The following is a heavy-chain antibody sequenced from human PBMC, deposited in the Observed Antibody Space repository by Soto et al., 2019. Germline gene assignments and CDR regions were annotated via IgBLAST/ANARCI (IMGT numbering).Heavy chain of an antibody. CDR2: INAGNGNT. Sequence: GASVKVSCKASGYTFTSYTIHWVRQAPGQSLEWMGWINAGNGNTKYSQKFQGRVTITKDTFASTAYMELSSLRSEDTAVYYCARGYSAYVSYWGQGTLVTVSS. CDR1: GYTFTSYT. J-gene: IGHJ4*02. D-gene: IGHD5-12*01. CDR3: ARGYSAYVSY. V-gene: IGHV1-3*01.